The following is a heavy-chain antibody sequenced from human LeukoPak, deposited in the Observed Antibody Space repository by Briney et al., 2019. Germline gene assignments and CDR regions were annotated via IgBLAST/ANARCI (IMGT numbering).Heavy chain of an antibody. D-gene: IGHD6-19*01. CDR1: GCGFTSYW. CDR3: AGAGRAVAGNAEYFQH. Sequence: GASPQISSKGAGCGFTSYWISWGRKMPGTGLEWMGRIDPSDSYTNYSPSFQGHVTISADKSISTAYLQWSSLKASDTAMYYCAGAGRAVAGNAEYFQHWGQGTLVTVSS. V-gene: IGHV5-10-1*01. CDR2: IDPSDSYT. J-gene: IGHJ1*01.